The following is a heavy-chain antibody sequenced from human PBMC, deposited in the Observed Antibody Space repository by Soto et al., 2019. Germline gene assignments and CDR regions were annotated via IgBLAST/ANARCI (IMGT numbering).Heavy chain of an antibody. Sequence: ASVKVSCKVSGYTLTELSMHWVRQAPGKGLEWMGGFDPEDGETIYAQKFQGRVTMTEDTSTDTAYMELSSLRSEDTAVYYCATDRVAVADPYYYYGMDVWGQGTTVTV. CDR3: ATDRVAVADPYYYYGMDV. CDR1: GYTLTELS. D-gene: IGHD6-19*01. CDR2: FDPEDGET. V-gene: IGHV1-24*01. J-gene: IGHJ6*02.